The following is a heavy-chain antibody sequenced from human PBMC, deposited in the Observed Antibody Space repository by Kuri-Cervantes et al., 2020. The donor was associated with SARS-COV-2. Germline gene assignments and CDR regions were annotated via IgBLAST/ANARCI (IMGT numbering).Heavy chain of an antibody. Sequence: GESLKISCAASGFTFSSYDMHWVRQATGKGLEWVSAIVTAGDTYYPGSVKGRFTISRENAKNSLYLQMNSLRAGDTAVYYCARDGQYYYDSSGYYSDWYFDLWGRGTLVTVSS. CDR2: IVTAGDT. CDR3: ARDGQYYYDSSGYYSDWYFDL. D-gene: IGHD3-22*01. CDR1: GFTFSSYD. V-gene: IGHV3-13*04. J-gene: IGHJ2*01.